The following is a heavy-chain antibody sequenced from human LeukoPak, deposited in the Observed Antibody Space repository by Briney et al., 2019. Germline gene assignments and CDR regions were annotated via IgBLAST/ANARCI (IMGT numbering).Heavy chain of an antibody. D-gene: IGHD2-2*01. V-gene: IGHV4-30-2*01. J-gene: IGHJ6*03. CDR2: IYHTGNT. Sequence: SQTLSLTCAVSGGSISSGDYSWSWLRQPRGSGLEWIGYIYHTGNTNYNPSLKSRVTISVDTSKNQFSLKLSSVTAADTAVYYCASRDAPPGYYYYMDVWGIGTTVTVSS. CDR1: GGSISSGDYS. CDR3: ASRDAPPGYYYYMDV.